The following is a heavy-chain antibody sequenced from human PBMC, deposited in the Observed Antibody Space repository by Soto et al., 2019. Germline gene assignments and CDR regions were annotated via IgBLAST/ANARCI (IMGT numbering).Heavy chain of an antibody. J-gene: IGHJ4*02. CDR3: ASRRASSSDSDY. V-gene: IGHV4-39*01. CDR2: IYYSGST. D-gene: IGHD6-19*01. Sequence: SETLSLTCTVSGGSISSSSYYWGWIRQPPGKGLEWIGSIYYSGSTYYNPSLKSRVTISVDTSKNQFSLKLSSVTAADTAVYYCASRRASSSDSDYWGQGTLVTVSS. CDR1: GGSISSSSYY.